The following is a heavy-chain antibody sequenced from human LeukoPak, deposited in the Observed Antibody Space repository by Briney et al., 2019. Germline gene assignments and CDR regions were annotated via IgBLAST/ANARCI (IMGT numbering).Heavy chain of an antibody. J-gene: IGHJ4*02. V-gene: IGHV4-34*01. CDR2: INHSGST. CDR3: ARSMGGFGVVTPFDY. D-gene: IGHD3-3*01. CDR1: GGSFSGYY. Sequence: SETLSLTCAVSGGSFSGYYWSWIRQPPGKGLEWIGEINHSGSTNYNPSLKSRVTRSVDTSKNQFSLKLSSVTAADTAVYYCARSMGGFGVVTPFDYWGQGTLVTVSS.